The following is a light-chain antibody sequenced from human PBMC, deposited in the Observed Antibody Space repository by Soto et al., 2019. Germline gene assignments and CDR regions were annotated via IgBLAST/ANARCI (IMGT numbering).Light chain of an antibody. CDR2: YDS. J-gene: IGLJ1*01. Sequence: ELTQPPSVSVAPGKTARITCGGNNIGSKSVHWYQQKPGQAPVLVIYYDSDRPSGIPERFSGSNSGNTATLTISRVEAGDEADYYCQVWDSSSDHLYVFGTGTKVTVL. CDR3: QVWDSSSDHLYV. V-gene: IGLV3-21*04. CDR1: NIGSKS.